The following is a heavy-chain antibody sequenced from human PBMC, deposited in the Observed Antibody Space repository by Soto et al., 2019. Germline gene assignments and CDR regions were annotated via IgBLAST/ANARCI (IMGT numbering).Heavy chain of an antibody. Sequence: SETLSLTCTVSGGSISSSSYYWGWIRQPPGKGLEWIGNIYYSGSTSYSPSLKSRVTISLDTSKNFFSPKLSSVTAADTAVYYCARQGLGNGYTPFGDFDLWGRGTLVTVSS. V-gene: IGHV4-39*02. CDR1: GGSISSSSYY. CDR2: IYYSGST. D-gene: IGHD3-16*01. J-gene: IGHJ2*01. CDR3: ARQGLGNGYTPFGDFDL.